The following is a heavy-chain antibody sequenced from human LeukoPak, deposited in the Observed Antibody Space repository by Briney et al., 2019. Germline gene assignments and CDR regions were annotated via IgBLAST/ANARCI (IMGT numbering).Heavy chain of an antibody. Sequence: ASVKVSCKASGYTFTSYAMHWVRQAPGQRLEWMGWINAGNGNTKYSQKFQGRVTITRDTSASTAYMELSSLRSEDTAVYSCASGLQLLPFDYWGQGTLVIVSS. CDR3: ASGLQLLPFDY. D-gene: IGHD2-2*01. J-gene: IGHJ4*02. CDR2: INAGNGNT. CDR1: GYTFTSYA. V-gene: IGHV1-3*01.